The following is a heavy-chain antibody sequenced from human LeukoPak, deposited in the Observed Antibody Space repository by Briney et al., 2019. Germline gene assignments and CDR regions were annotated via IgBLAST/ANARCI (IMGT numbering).Heavy chain of an antibody. J-gene: IGHJ4*02. V-gene: IGHV3-11*01. Sequence: PGGSLRLSCAASGFTFSDYYMSWIRQAPGKGLEWVSYISSSGSTIYYADSVKGRFTISRDNAKNSLYLQMNSLRAEDTAVYYCARVRLPYDSSGYLGYWGQGTLVTVSS. CDR2: ISSSGSTI. CDR3: ARVRLPYDSSGYLGY. D-gene: IGHD3-22*01. CDR1: GFTFSDYY.